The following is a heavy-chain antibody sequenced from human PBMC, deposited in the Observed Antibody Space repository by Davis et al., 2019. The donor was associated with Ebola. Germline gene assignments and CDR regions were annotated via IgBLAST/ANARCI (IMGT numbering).Heavy chain of an antibody. V-gene: IGHV4-38-2*02. CDR2: IYHSGST. CDR3: ARHGLLPYYFDY. Sequence: MPSETLSLTCTVSGYSISSGYYWGWIRQPPGKGLEWIGSIYHSGSTYYNPSLKSRVTISVDTSKNQFSLKLSSVTAADTAVYYCARHGLLPYYFDYWGQGTLVTVSS. J-gene: IGHJ4*02. CDR1: GYSISSGYY. D-gene: IGHD2-15*01.